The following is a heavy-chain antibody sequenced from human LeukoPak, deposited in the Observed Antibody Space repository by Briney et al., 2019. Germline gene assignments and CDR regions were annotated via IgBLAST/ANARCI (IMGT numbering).Heavy chain of an antibody. Sequence: PSETLSLTCTVSGVSITTYYWSWIRQPPGKGLEWIGYIHYSGVTNYNPSLKSRVTISIDTSKNQFSLKLSSVTAADTAVYFCARRDISSGIDYWGQGTLVTVSS. D-gene: IGHD3-22*01. J-gene: IGHJ4*02. CDR3: ARRDISSGIDY. CDR2: IHYSGVT. CDR1: GVSITTYY. V-gene: IGHV4-59*01.